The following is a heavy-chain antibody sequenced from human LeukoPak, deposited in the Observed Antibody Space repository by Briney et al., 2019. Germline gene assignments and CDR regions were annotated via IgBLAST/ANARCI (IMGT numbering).Heavy chain of an antibody. V-gene: IGHV4-59*01. Sequence: PSETLSLTCSVSDGSINSYYWNWIRRPPGKGLEWIGYIYYNGNTNYSPSLKSRVTMSVDTSKNLFSLKVSSVTAADTAVYYCARHVYGEYGPGDYWGQGILVTVSS. CDR1: DGSINSYY. D-gene: IGHD4-17*01. CDR2: IYYNGNT. CDR3: ARHVYGEYGPGDY. J-gene: IGHJ4*02.